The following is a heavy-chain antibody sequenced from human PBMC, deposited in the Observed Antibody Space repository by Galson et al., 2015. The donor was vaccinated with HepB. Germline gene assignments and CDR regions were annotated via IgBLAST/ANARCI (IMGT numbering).Heavy chain of an antibody. CDR1: GDSVSSNGAT. CDR2: TYYRSTWKN. V-gene: IGHV6-1*01. D-gene: IGHD6-19*01. Sequence: CAISGDSVSSNGATWNWIRQSPSRGLEWLGRTYYRSTWKNDYAVSMKSRLTINSDTSRNQFSLQLNSVTPEDTAVYYCARQYGSVSDSWGQGTLVTVSS. CDR3: ARQYGSVSDS. J-gene: IGHJ4*02.